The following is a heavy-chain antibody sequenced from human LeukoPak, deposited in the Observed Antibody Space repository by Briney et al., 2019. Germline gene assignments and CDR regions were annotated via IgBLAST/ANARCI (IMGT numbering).Heavy chain of an antibody. CDR1: GXSTSSYY. J-gene: IGHJ2*01. CDR2: IYTSGST. D-gene: IGHD4-23*01. CDR3: ARSYGGWPSWYFDL. V-gene: IGHV4-4*07. Sequence: PSETLSLTCTVSGXSTSSYYGSWIRQPAGKGLEWIGRIYTSGSTNYNPSLKSRVTISVDTSKNQFSLKLSSVTAADTAVYYCARSYGGWPSWYFDLWGRGTLVTVSS.